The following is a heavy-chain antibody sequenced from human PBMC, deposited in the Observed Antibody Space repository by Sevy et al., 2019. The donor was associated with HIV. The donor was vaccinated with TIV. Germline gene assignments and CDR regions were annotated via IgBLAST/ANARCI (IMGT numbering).Heavy chain of an antibody. V-gene: IGHV4-39*02. D-gene: IGHD3-16*01. CDR1: DGSLISPTFY. Sequence: SDTLSLTCTASDGSLISPTFYWGWVRQPPGERLEWIAAMHYGGNTYYNPSLKGRLAMSVDTSKNQFSLNLTSVTAADAAVYHCVRDHHLRGRHWFDSWGQGALVTVSS. CDR2: MHYGGNT. CDR3: VRDHHLRGRHWFDS. J-gene: IGHJ5*01.